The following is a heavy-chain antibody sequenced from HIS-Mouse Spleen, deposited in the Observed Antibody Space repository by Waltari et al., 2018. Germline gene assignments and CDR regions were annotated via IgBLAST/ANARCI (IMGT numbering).Heavy chain of an antibody. Sequence: QVQLVQSGAEVKKPGASVKVSCKASGYTFTSYDINWVRQATGQGLEWLGWMELNSGNKGYEKKCQGRVTKSRNTSKSTAYMERSSLRSEDTAVYYCARGLTGDLDYWGQGTLVTVSS. D-gene: IGHD7-27*01. V-gene: IGHV1-8*01. J-gene: IGHJ4*02. CDR3: ARGLTGDLDY. CDR1: GYTFTSYD. CDR2: MELNSGNK.